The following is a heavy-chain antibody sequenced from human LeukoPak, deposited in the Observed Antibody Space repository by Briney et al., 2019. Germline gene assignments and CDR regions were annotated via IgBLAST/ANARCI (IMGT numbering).Heavy chain of an antibody. J-gene: IGHJ5*02. CDR1: GGSISSSSYY. D-gene: IGHD5-12*01. CDR2: IYYSGST. CDR3: ARHEANEEWLRFSWFDP. Sequence: KPSETLSLTCTVSGGSISSSSYYWGWIRQPPGKGLEWNGSIYYSGSTYYNPSLKSRVTISVDTSKNQFSLKLSSVTAADTAVYYCARHEANEEWLRFSWFDPWGQGTLVTVSS. V-gene: IGHV4-39*01.